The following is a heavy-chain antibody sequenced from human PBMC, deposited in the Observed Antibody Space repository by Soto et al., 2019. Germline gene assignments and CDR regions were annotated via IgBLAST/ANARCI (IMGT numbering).Heavy chain of an antibody. CDR3: AADATAWQQMVPSDY. CDR2: IAVGSGYT. D-gene: IGHD2-8*01. V-gene: IGHV1-58*01. CDR1: GFTFTSSA. J-gene: IGHJ4*02. Sequence: VASVKVSCKASGFTFTSSAFQWVRQSGGQRLEWIGWIAVGSGYTNYAQRFQDRVTLTRDMSTATTYMELSRLTSEDTAIYYCAADATAWQQMVPSDYWGQGTLVTVSS.